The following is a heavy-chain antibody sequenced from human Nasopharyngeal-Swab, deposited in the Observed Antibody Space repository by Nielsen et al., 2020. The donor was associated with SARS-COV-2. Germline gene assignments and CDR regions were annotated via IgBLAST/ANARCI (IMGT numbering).Heavy chain of an antibody. J-gene: IGHJ6*02. CDR2: IYYSGST. D-gene: IGHD3-10*01. CDR3: ARVRMVRGPLYYYYYGMDV. Sequence: SETLSLTCTVSGGSISSYYWSWIRQPPGKGLEWIGYIYYSGSTNYNPSLKSRVTISVDTSKNQFSLKLSSVTAADTAVYYCARVRMVRGPLYYYYYGMDVWGQGTTVTVSS. CDR1: GGSISSYY. V-gene: IGHV4-59*12.